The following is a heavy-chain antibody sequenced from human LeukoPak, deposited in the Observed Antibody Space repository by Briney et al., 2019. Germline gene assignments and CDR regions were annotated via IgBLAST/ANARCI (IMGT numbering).Heavy chain of an antibody. CDR2: INRDGSEK. CDR3: ARDGDIVVVPAARGFDY. J-gene: IGHJ4*02. V-gene: IGHV3-7*01. Sequence: GGSLRLSCAASGLTLSSYWMSWVRQAPGKGLEWVANINRDGSEKYYVDSVRGRFTISRDNAKNSLYLQMNSLRAEDTAVYYCARDGDIVVVPAARGFDYWGQGTLVTVSS. D-gene: IGHD2-2*01. CDR1: GLTLSSYW.